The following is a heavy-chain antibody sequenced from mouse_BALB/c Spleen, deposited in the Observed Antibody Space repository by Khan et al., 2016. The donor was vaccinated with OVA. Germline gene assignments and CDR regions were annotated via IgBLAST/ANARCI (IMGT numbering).Heavy chain of an antibody. J-gene: IGHJ3*01. CDR1: GYSITSDYA. Sequence: EVQLQESGPGLVKPSQSLSLTCTVTGYSITSDYAWNWIRQFPGNKLEWMGYISYSGGTTYNPSLKSRISITRDTSKNQFFLQLNSVTTEDTATYYCARWFTYWGQGTLVTVSA. CDR3: ARWFTY. V-gene: IGHV3-2*02. CDR2: ISYSGGT.